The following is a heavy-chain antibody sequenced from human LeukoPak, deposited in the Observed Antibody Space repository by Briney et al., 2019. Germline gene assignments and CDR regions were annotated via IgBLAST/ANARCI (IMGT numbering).Heavy chain of an antibody. Sequence: SETLSLTCAVSGYSISSGYYWGWFRQPPGKGLEWIGCMYHSGSTYYNPSLKSRVTISVDTSKNQFSLKLSSVTAADTAVYYWARQGGSSSPYYYYYMDVWGKGTTVTVSS. J-gene: IGHJ6*03. V-gene: IGHV4-38-2*01. CDR3: ARQGGSSSPYYYYYMDV. D-gene: IGHD6-13*01. CDR1: GYSISSGYY. CDR2: MYHSGST.